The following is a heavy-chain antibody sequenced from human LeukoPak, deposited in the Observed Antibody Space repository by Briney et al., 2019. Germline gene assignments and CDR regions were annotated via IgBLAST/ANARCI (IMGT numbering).Heavy chain of an antibody. CDR1: GGSLSSNSYY. V-gene: IGHV4-39*01. Sequence: SQTLSLTCAVSGGSLSSNSYYWGWLRQPPGKGLEWFGSIYYSGSTYYNPSLKSRFTISVDTSKNQFSLKLSSVTAADTAVYYCARTRYYYNSRSYGAPYYFDYWGQGTLVTVSS. J-gene: IGHJ4*02. D-gene: IGHD3-10*01. CDR2: IYYSGST. CDR3: ARTRYYYNSRSYGAPYYFDY.